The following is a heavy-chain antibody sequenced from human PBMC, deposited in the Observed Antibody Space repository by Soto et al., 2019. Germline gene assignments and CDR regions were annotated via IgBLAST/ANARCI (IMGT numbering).Heavy chain of an antibody. D-gene: IGHD5-12*01. CDR1: GGTFSSYA. V-gene: IGHV1-69*01. J-gene: IGHJ6*02. Sequence: QVQLVQSGAEVKKPRSSVKVSCKASGGTFSSYAISWVRQAPGQGLEWMGGIIPIFGTANYAQKFQGRVTITADESTSTAYMELSSLRSEDTAVYYCARESVADIVATMPYYYGMDVWGQGTTVTVSS. CDR3: ARESVADIVATMPYYYGMDV. CDR2: IIPIFGTA.